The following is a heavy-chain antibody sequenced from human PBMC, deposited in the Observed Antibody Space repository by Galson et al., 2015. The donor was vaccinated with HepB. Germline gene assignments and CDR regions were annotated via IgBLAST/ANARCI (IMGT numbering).Heavy chain of an antibody. CDR1: GFTVSSNY. J-gene: IGHJ4*02. V-gene: IGHV3-66*02. D-gene: IGHD5-12*01. Sequence: SLRLSCAASGFTVSSNYMSWVRQAPGKGLEWVSVIYSGGSTYYADSVKGRFTISRDNSKNTLYLQTNSLRAEDTAVYYCASPPGLYSGYDEDYWGQGTLVTVSS. CDR2: IYSGGST. CDR3: ASPPGLYSGYDEDY.